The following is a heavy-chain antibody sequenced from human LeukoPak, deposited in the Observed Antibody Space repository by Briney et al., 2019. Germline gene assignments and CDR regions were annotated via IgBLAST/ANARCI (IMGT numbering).Heavy chain of an antibody. CDR2: IYHSGST. CDR3: AREAVTPGGNWFDP. J-gene: IGHJ5*02. V-gene: IGHV4-38-2*02. CDR1: GYSISSGYY. Sequence: PSETLSLTCAVSGYSISSGYYWGWIRQPPGKGLEWIGNIYHSGSTYYNPSLKGRVTISVDTSKNQFSLKLSSVTAADTAVYYCAREAVTPGGNWFDPWGQGTLVTVSS. D-gene: IGHD3-10*01.